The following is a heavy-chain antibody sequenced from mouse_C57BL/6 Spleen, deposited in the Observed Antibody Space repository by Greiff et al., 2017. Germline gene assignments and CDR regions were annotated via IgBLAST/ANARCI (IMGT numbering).Heavy chain of an antibody. J-gene: IGHJ2*01. V-gene: IGHV5-6*02. CDR3: ARRTTVVPYYFDY. CDR1: GFTFSSYG. Sequence: EVKVVESGGDLVKPGGSLKLSCAASGFTFSSYGMSWVRQTPDKRLEWVATISSGGSYTYYPDSVKGRFTISRDNAKNTLYLQMSSLKSEDTAMYYCARRTTVVPYYFDYWGQGTTLTVSS. CDR2: ISSGGSYT. D-gene: IGHD1-1*01.